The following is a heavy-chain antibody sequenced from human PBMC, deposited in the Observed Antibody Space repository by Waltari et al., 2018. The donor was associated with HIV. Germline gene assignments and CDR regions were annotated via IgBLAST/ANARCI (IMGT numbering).Heavy chain of an antibody. CDR1: GFTVSSNK. J-gene: IGHJ6*02. CDR3: ARDRITMVRGRHGMDV. D-gene: IGHD3-10*01. V-gene: IGHV3-53*01. Sequence: EVQLVESGGGLIQPGGSLRLSCAASGFTVSSNKMSWVSQAPGKGLEWVSVIYSGGSTYYADSVKGRFTISRDNSKNTLYLQMNSLRAEDTAVNYCARDRITMVRGRHGMDVWGQGTTVTVSS. CDR2: IYSGGST.